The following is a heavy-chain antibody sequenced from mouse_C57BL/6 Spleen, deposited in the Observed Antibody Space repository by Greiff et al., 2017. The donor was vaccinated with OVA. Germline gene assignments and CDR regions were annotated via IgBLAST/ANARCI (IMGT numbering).Heavy chain of an antibody. CDR2: IDPSDSYT. CDR3: ARYYGSRYYYAMDY. Sequence: VQLQQPGAELVRPGTSVKLSCKASGYTFTSYWMHWVKQRPGQGLEWIGVIDPSDSYTNYNQKLKGKATLTVDTSSSTAYMQLSSLTSEDSAVYYCARYYGSRYYYAMDYWGQGTSVTVSS. D-gene: IGHD1-1*01. CDR1: GYTFTSYW. J-gene: IGHJ4*01. V-gene: IGHV1-59*01.